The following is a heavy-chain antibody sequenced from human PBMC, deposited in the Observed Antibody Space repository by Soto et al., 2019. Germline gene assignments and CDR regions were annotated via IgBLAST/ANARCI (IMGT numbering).Heavy chain of an antibody. Sequence: VQLVQSGAEVRKPGSSVKVSCKASGDNFDTFNYYSINWVRQTPGLGLEWLGGFIPMSGSPKYAQKFQDRVPITADKSLKTAYMDLRGLRYEDTAVYFCAGGDWKFWFDPWGQGTQVTVAS. V-gene: IGHV1-69*06. CDR1: GDNFDTFNYYS. CDR3: AGGDWKFWFDP. J-gene: IGHJ5*02. D-gene: IGHD2-21*02. CDR2: FIPMSGSP.